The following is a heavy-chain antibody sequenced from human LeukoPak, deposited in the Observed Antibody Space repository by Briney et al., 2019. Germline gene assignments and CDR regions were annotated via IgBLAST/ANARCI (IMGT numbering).Heavy chain of an antibody. J-gene: IGHJ4*02. CDR3: ATDREGDPSAYYLV. CDR1: GTYW. V-gene: IGHV3-23*01. CDR2: ISDNGGRT. Sequence: PGGSLRLSCAASGTYWMHWVRQAPGKGLEWVSTISDNGGRTYYADSVKGRFTISRDNSKNTLFLQMNSLRAEDSAVYYCATDREGDPSAYYLVGGQGTLITVSS. D-gene: IGHD3-22*01.